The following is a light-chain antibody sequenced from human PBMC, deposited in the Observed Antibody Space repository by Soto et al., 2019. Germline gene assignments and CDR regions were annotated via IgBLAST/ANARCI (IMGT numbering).Light chain of an antibody. V-gene: IGKV1-33*01. J-gene: IGKJ4*01. CDR1: QVISKF. CDR3: QQYDNYPLT. Sequence: DIQMTQSPSSLSASVGDRVTITCQASQVISKFLNWYRLKPGKAPKLLIFDASELETGVTSRFSGRRSGTDFSFTISSLQPEDIATYYCQQYDNYPLTFGGGTKVDIK. CDR2: DAS.